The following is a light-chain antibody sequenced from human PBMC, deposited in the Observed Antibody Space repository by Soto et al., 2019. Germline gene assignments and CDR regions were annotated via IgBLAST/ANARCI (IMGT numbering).Light chain of an antibody. Sequence: QSVLTQPPSVSGAPGQRVTISCTGSSSNIGAGYDVHWYQQLPGTAPKLLIYGNSNRPSGVPDRFSGSKSGTSASLAITGXXXXXXXXXYCQSYDSSLSDVFGTGTKLTV. J-gene: IGLJ1*01. CDR2: GNS. CDR1: SSNIGAGYD. V-gene: IGLV1-40*01. CDR3: QSYDSSLSDV.